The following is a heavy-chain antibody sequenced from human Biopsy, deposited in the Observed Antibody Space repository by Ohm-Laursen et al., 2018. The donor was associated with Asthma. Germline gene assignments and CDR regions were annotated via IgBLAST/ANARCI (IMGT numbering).Heavy chain of an antibody. CDR1: GYNFISFA. D-gene: IGHD3-9*01. J-gene: IGHJ3*01. V-gene: IGHV1-3*04. CDR2: VNTGNGDT. CDR3: ARTYYDFLTGQVKDVFGV. Sequence: ASVKDSCKASGYNFISFAIHWVRQAPGQRLEWMGWVNTGNGDTKYSKKFQGRVTITRDTSASTAYMELRSLRSEDTATYYCARTYYDFLTGQVKDVFGVWGQGTMVTVSS.